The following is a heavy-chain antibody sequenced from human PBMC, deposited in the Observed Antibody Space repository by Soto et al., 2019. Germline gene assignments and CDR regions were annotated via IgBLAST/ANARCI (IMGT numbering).Heavy chain of an antibody. J-gene: IGHJ4*02. CDR1: GFTVSNNY. Sequence: EVQLVESGGGLIQPGGSLRLSCAVSGFTVSNNYMSWVRQAPGKGLEGVSVIYSGGYTAYGDSVKGRFTISRDNSKNTTFSKIKSRRADDASLFFGGAQGGGGGYWGQGTLVTVSS. CDR3: GAQGGGGGY. V-gene: IGHV3-53*01. D-gene: IGHD3-16*01. CDR2: IYSGGYT.